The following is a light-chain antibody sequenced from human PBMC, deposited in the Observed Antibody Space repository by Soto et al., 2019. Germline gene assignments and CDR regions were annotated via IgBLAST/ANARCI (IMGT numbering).Light chain of an antibody. V-gene: IGLV4-69*01. CDR3: QTWGTGIRV. J-gene: IGLJ2*01. Sequence: QLVLTQSPSASASLGASVKLTCNLRSGHSSYAIAWHQQQPEKGPRYLMKLNSDGRHSKGDGIPDRFSGSSSGAERYLTISGLQSEDVADYYCQTWGTGIRVFGGGTKVTVL. CDR2: LNSDGRH. CDR1: SGHSSYA.